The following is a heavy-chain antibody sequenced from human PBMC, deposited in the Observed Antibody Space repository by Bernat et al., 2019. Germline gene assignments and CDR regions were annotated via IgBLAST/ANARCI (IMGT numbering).Heavy chain of an antibody. D-gene: IGHD2-2*01. Sequence: QVQLQQWGAGLLKPSETLSLTCAVYGGSFSGYYWSWIRQPPGKGLEWIGEINHSGSTNYNPSLKGRVTISVDTSKNQFSLKLSSVTAADTAVYYCARGLRPLGYCSSTSCYGLGDVWGQGTTVTVSS. V-gene: IGHV4-34*01. J-gene: IGHJ6*02. CDR2: INHSGST. CDR3: ARGLRPLGYCSSTSCYGLGDV. CDR1: GGSFSGYY.